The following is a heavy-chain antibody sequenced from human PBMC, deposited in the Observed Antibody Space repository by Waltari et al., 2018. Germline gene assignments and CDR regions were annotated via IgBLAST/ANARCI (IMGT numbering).Heavy chain of an antibody. Sequence: QLQLQESGPGLVKPSETLSLTCTVSGGSISSSSYYWGWIRQPPGKGLEWIGSIYYSGSTYYNPSLKSRVTISVDTSKNQFSLKLSSVTAADTAVYYCARIKGLLWFGELQGLNAFDIWGQGTMVTVSS. J-gene: IGHJ3*02. CDR2: IYYSGST. CDR3: ARIKGLLWFGELQGLNAFDI. CDR1: GGSISSSSYY. D-gene: IGHD3-10*01. V-gene: IGHV4-39*07.